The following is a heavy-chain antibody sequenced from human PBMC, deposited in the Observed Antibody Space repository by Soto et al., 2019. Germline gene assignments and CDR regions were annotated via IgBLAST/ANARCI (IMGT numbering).Heavy chain of an antibody. D-gene: IGHD6-19*01. J-gene: IGHJ3*02. V-gene: IGHV4-31*03. CDR3: ARGTAVAWGSVYGAFDI. CDR2: IYYSGST. Sequence: PSETLSLTCTVSGGSISSGGYYWSWIRQHPGKGLEWIGYIYYSGSTYYNPSLKSRVTISVDTSKNQFSLKLSSVTAADTAVYYCARGTAVAWGSVYGAFDIWGQGTMVTVSS. CDR1: GGSISSGGYY.